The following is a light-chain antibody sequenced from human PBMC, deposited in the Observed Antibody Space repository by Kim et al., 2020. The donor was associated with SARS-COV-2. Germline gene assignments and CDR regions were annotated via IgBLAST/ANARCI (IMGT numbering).Light chain of an antibody. V-gene: IGLV3-19*01. J-gene: IGLJ2*01. CDR2: GKD. CDR3: NSRDSNDYVV. CDR1: SLRNYY. Sequence: ALGLTVRIKCQGDSLRNYYATWYQQKPGQAPKVVIYGKDNRPSGVPDRFSGSSSGNTAYLTITGTQAGDEADYYCNSRDSNDYVVFGGGTKVTVL.